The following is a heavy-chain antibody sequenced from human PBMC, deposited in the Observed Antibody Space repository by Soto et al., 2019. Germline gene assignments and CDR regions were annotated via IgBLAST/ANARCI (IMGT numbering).Heavy chain of an antibody. CDR1: GGSISGYY. CDR3: ARTLGAVAGIDAFDI. Sequence: LQTMSLTCAVGGGSISGYYCSRIRKTPGKGLEWIGEINHSGSTNYNPSLKSRVTISVDTSKNQFSLKLSSVTAADTAVYYCARTLGAVAGIDAFDIWGQGTMVTVSS. D-gene: IGHD6-19*01. V-gene: IGHV4-34*01. CDR2: INHSGST. J-gene: IGHJ3*02.